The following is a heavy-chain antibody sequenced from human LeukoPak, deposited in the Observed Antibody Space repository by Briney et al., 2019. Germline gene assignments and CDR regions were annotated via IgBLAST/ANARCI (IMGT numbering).Heavy chain of an antibody. CDR3: ATDPPPYGGNSDAFDI. CDR2: FDPEDGET. CDR1: GYTLTELS. J-gene: IGHJ3*02. V-gene: IGHV1-24*01. D-gene: IGHD4-23*01. Sequence: ASVKVSCKVSGYTLTELSMHWVRQAPGKGLEWMGGFDPEDGETIYAQKFQGRVTMTEDTSTDTAYMELSSLRSEDTAVYYCATDPPPYGGNSDAFDIWGQGTMVTVSS.